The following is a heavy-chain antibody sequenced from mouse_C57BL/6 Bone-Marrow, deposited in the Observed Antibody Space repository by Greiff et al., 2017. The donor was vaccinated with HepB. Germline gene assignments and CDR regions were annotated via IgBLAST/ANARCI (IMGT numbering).Heavy chain of an antibody. D-gene: IGHD2-3*01. Sequence: VQLQQSGAELVRPGASVKLSCTASGFNIKDDYMHWVKQRPEQGLEWIGWIHPENGDTEYASKFQGKATITADTSSNTAYLQLSSLTSEDTAVYYCTTRGYYAYYFDYWGQGTTLTVSS. CDR2: IHPENGDT. CDR3: TTRGYYAYYFDY. V-gene: IGHV14-4*01. J-gene: IGHJ2*01. CDR1: GFNIKDDY.